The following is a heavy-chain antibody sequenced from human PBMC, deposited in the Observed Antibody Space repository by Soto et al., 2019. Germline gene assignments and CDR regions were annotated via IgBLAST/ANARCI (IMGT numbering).Heavy chain of an antibody. V-gene: IGHV1-3*01. CDR1: GYTFTSYA. CDR3: ARGIAAAAARGMDV. Sequence: ASVKVSCKASGYTFTSYAMHWVRQAPGQRLEWMGWINAGIGDTEYSEKFQGRVTITRDTSASTAYMELSSLRSEDTAVYYCARGIAAAAARGMDVWGQ. CDR2: INAGIGDT. J-gene: IGHJ6*02. D-gene: IGHD6-13*01.